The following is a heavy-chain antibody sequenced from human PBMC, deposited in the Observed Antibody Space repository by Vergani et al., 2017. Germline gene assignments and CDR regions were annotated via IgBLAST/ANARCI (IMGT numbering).Heavy chain of an antibody. CDR1: GFTFSSYS. J-gene: IGHJ4*02. CDR2: ISSSSSYI. V-gene: IGHV3-21*01. Sequence: EVQLVESGGGLVKPGGSLRLSCAASGFTFSSYSMNWVRQAPGKGLEWVSSISSSSSYIYYSDSVKGRFTISRDNANNSLYLQMNSLRAEDTAVYYCASSEIFGGIKWGQGTLVTVSS. CDR3: ASSEIFGGIK. D-gene: IGHD3-3*01.